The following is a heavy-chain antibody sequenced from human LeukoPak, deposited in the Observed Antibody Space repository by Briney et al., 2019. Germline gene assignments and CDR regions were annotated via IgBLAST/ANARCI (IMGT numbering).Heavy chain of an antibody. CDR1: GFTFSSYA. J-gene: IGHJ1*01. CDR3: TSWGDTTAEYFQR. CDR2: INPDGRDT. D-gene: IGHD2-21*02. Sequence: GGSLRLSCAASGFTFSSYAMSWVRQAPGKGLEWVAHINPDGRDTYYVDSVKGRFTISRDNAQNSMYLQMNSLRVEDTAVYYCTSWGDTTAEYFQRWGQGTLVTVSS. V-gene: IGHV3-7*01.